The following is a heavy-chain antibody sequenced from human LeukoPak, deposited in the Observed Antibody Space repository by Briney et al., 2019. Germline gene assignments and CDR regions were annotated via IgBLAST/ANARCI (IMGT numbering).Heavy chain of an antibody. J-gene: IGHJ1*01. D-gene: IGHD3-22*01. CDR3: ARAPSEIGGYYPEYFQH. CDR1: GFTFSSYW. Sequence: GGSLRLSCAASGFTFSSYWMHWVRQAPGKGLVWVSRIKSDGSTNYADSVKGRFTISRDNAKNTLSLQMNSLRAEDTGVYYCARAPSEIGGYYPEYFQHWGQGTLVTVSS. CDR2: IKSDGST. V-gene: IGHV3-74*01.